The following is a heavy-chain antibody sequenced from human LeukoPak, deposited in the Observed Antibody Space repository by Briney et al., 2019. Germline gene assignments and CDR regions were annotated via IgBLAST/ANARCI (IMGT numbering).Heavy chain of an antibody. J-gene: IGHJ4*02. V-gene: IGHV3-7*04. CDR1: GFTFSSYW. D-gene: IGHD2-2*01. CDR2: IKQDGSEK. CDR3: ARGGYCSSTSCLNDY. Sequence: GGSLRLSCAASGFTFSSYWMSWVRQAPGKGLEWVANIKQDGSEKYYVDSVKGRFTISRDNAKNSLYLQMNSLRAEDTAVYYCARGGYCSSTSCLNDYWGQGTLVTVSS.